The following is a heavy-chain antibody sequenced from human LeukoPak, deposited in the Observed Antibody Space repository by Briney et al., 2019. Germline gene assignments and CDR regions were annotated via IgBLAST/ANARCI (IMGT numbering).Heavy chain of an antibody. V-gene: IGHV3-30*18. D-gene: IGHD1-14*01. Sequence: PGGSLTLFCAAYGFTFSSYGMHWVRQAPGKGLEWLVVTSFDGSNKYYADCVEGRFTLSRDNAKNTLYLQMNSLRADDTAVYYCAKAGKKRAEPGDFDYWGQGTLVTVSS. CDR1: GFTFSSYG. CDR2: TSFDGSNK. CDR3: AKAGKKRAEPGDFDY. J-gene: IGHJ4*02.